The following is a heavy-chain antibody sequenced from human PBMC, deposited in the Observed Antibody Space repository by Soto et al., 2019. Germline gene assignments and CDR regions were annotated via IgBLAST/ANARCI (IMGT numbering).Heavy chain of an antibody. CDR1: GFTFSSYW. V-gene: IGHV3-7*01. CDR2: IKQDGSEK. D-gene: IGHD3-22*01. CDR3: ARDSYYDSSGYWSHDAFDI. J-gene: IGHJ3*02. Sequence: EVQLVESGGGLVQPGGSLRLSCAASGFTFSSYWMSWVRQAPGKGLEWVANIKQDGSEKYYVDSVKGRFTISRDNAKSSRYLQMNRLRAEDTAVYYCARDSYYDSSGYWSHDAFDIWGQGTMVTVSS.